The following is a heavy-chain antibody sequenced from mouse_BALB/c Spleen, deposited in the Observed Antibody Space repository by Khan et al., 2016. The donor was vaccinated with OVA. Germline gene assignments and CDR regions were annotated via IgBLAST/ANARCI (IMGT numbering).Heavy chain of an antibody. CDR1: GYSITSDYA. J-gene: IGHJ2*01. V-gene: IGHV3-2*02. CDR3: ARGYGGDFDD. D-gene: IGHD1-1*02. Sequence: EVQLQESGPGLVKPSQSLSLTCTVTGYSITSDYAWNWIRQFPGNKLEWMGFISYSGNTTYTPSLKSRFSITRDTSKNQFFLQLNSVTTEDTATYYCARGYGGDFDDWGQGTTLTVSS. CDR2: ISYSGNT.